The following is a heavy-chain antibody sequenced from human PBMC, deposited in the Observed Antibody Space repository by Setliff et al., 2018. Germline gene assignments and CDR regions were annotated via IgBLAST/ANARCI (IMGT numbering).Heavy chain of an antibody. CDR3: ARDLRPGIAAAGTYYYYYMDV. V-gene: IGHV1-69*13. Sequence: SVKVSCKASGGSFSNYAIIWVRQAPGQGPEWMGGIIPIYGSTNNAEKFQGRVTITADESTSTAYMELSSLRSEDTAVYYCARDLRPGIAAAGTYYYYYMDVWGKGTTVTVSS. J-gene: IGHJ6*03. D-gene: IGHD6-13*01. CDR1: GGSFSNYA. CDR2: IIPIYGST.